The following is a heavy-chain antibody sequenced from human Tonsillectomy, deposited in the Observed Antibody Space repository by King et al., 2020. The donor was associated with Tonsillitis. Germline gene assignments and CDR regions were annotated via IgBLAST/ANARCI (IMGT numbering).Heavy chain of an antibody. J-gene: IGHJ4*02. CDR2: IRSKTYGGST. V-gene: IGHV3-49*02. CDR3: KRINWNYWFDY. Sequence: APGRGLEWVGFIRSKTYGGSTEYAASVKGRFSISRDDSKSISYLQMNCPKIEATAVYYCKRINWNYWFDYWGQGALVTV. D-gene: IGHD1-7*01.